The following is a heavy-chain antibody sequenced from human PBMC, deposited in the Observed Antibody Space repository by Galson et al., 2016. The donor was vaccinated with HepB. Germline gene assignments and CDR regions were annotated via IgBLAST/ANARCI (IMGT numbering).Heavy chain of an antibody. CDR2: FYNTWRI. J-gene: IGHJ4*02. D-gene: IGHD3-16*01. CDR1: GVSVNSDAYH. V-gene: IGHV4-61*08. CDR3: TTYLVGHGGTGY. Sequence: SETLSLTCSASGVSVNSDAYHWSWIRQPPGQGLEWLGPFYNTWRISDKLRGGVSMSIDTAKNQFSLSLTSVTAADTAVYYCTTYLVGHGGTGYWGQGTLVTVAS.